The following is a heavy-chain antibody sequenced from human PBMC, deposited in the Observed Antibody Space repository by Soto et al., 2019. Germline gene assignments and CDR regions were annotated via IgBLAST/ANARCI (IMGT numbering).Heavy chain of an antibody. V-gene: IGHV6-1*01. Sequence: PSQTLSLTCAMSGDSVSSNSAAWNWIRQSPSRGLEWLGRTYYRSKWYDDYAVSVKSRITINPDTSKNQFSLQLNSVTPEDTAVYYCARARRRYYDFLSGPPNYYYRMAFWGQGSTVTVSS. D-gene: IGHD3-3*01. CDR2: TYYRSKWYD. J-gene: IGHJ6*02. CDR3: ARARRRYYDFLSGPPNYYYRMAF. CDR1: GDSVSSNSAA.